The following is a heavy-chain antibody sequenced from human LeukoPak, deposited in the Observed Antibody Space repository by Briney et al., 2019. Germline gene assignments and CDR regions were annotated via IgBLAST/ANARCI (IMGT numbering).Heavy chain of an antibody. CDR1: GFTFSSYA. V-gene: IGHV3-23*01. CDR3: AKDLTGSYDY. CDR2: ISGSGGIT. D-gene: IGHD1-26*01. J-gene: IGHJ4*02. Sequence: QPGGSLRLSCAASGFTFSSYAMSWVRQAPGKGLEWVSSISGSGGITYYADSVKGRFTISRDNSKNTVFLQMNSLRAEDTAVYYCAKDLTGSYDYWSQGTLVTVSS.